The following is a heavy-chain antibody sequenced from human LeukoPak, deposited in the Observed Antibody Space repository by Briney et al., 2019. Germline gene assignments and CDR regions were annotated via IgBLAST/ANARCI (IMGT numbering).Heavy chain of an antibody. D-gene: IGHD6-13*01. CDR2: ISGSGGST. J-gene: IGHJ5*02. V-gene: IGHV3-23*01. CDR3: AKDQGYSSSLTPGP. CDR1: GFTFSSYA. Sequence: GGSLRLSCAASGFTFSSYAMSWVRQAPGKGLEGVSAISGSGGSTYYADSVKGRFTISRDNSKNTLYLQMNSLRAEDTAVYYCAKDQGYSSSLTPGPWGQGTLVTVSS.